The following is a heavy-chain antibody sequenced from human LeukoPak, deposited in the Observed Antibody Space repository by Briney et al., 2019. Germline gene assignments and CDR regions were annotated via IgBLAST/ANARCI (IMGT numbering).Heavy chain of an antibody. Sequence: PGGSLRLSCVASGFTFSSYSMNWVRQAPGKGLEWVSSISSDSDYIYYADSVQGRFTISRDNAKNSLYLQMNSLRAEDTAVYYCARDQGFSYYYYYMDVWGKGTRSPSP. D-gene: IGHD3-3*01. V-gene: IGHV3-21*01. J-gene: IGHJ6*03. CDR2: ISSDSDYI. CDR1: GFTFSSYS. CDR3: ARDQGFSYYYYYMDV.